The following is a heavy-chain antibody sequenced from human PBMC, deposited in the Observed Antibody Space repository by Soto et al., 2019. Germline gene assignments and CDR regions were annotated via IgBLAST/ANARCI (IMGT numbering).Heavy chain of an antibody. D-gene: IGHD6-19*01. Sequence: ESLSVTGAVVGESLRGQCCNLSRQSPGKGLEWIGELDQSGGTNYNPSLKSRAIISDDTSKNQFSLKLTCVTAADTAVYYCAREDSYGWSGESFDFWGQWTTVTGSS. CDR3: AREDSYGWSGESFDF. CDR2: LDQSGGT. J-gene: IGHJ6*02. CDR1: GESLRGQC. V-gene: IGHV4-34*01.